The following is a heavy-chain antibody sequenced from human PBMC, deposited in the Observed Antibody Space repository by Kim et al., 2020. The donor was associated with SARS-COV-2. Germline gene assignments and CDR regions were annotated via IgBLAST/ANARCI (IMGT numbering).Heavy chain of an antibody. J-gene: IGHJ6*01. D-gene: IGHD3-10*01. CDR2: IYYSGNT. V-gene: IGHV4-39*01. Sequence: SETLSLTCTVSGGSISSSNYYWGWIRQPPGKGLEWIGCIYYSGNTYYNPSLKSRVTVSVDTSKNQFSLKLSSVTAADTAVYYCARTISSPSGAFYFYG. CDR1: GGSISSSNYY. CDR3: ARTISSPSGAFYFYG.